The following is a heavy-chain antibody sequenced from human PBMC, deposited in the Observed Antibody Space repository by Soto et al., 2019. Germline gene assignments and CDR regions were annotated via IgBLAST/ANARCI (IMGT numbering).Heavy chain of an antibody. Sequence: SETLSLTCTVSGGSISSYYWSWIRQPPGKGLEWIGYIYYSGSTNYNPSLKSRVTISVDTSKNQFSLKLSSVTAADTAVYYCARGVYGDYVESYYYYYMDVWGKGTTVTVSS. V-gene: IGHV4-59*01. CDR3: ARGVYGDYVESYYYYYMDV. CDR1: GGSISSYY. CDR2: IYYSGST. J-gene: IGHJ6*03. D-gene: IGHD4-17*01.